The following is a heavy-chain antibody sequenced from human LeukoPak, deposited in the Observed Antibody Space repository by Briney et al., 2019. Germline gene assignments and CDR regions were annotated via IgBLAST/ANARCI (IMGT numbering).Heavy chain of an antibody. D-gene: IGHD5-12*01. V-gene: IGHV3-48*01. CDR2: ISGSGDII. J-gene: IGHJ4*02. CDR3: ARDRALVAFDY. CDR1: GFTFTTYT. Sequence: GGSLRLSCAASGFTFTTYTINWVRQAPGKGLEWVSYISGSGDIIQYADSVRGRFTISRDNAKNSVSLQMNSLRGEDTSPYYCARDRALVAFDYWGQGALVTVSS.